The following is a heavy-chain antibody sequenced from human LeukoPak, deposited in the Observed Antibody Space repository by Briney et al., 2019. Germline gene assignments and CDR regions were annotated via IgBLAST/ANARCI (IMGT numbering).Heavy chain of an antibody. CDR1: GYTFTSYG. Sequence: ASVKVSCKASGYTFTSYGISWVRQAPGQGLEWMGWISAYNGNTNYAQKLQGRVTMTTDTSTSTAYMELRSLRSDDTAVYYCARDFQTYYYDSSGYYLDYWGQGTLVTVSS. D-gene: IGHD3-22*01. J-gene: IGHJ4*02. CDR2: ISAYNGNT. CDR3: ARDFQTYYYDSSGYYLDY. V-gene: IGHV1-18*01.